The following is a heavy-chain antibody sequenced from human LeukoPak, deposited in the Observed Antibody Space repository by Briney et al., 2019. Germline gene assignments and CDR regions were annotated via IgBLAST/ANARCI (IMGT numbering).Heavy chain of an antibody. CDR2: IDKKDKGYATAT. CDR1: GFTFSGSA. V-gene: IGHV3-73*01. Sequence: GGSLRLSCAASGFTFSGSAIHWVRQSSGKGLEWVGQIDKKDKGYATATAYAASVKGRFTISRDDSINTAYLQMKSLKTEDTALYYCTRDSGTYIWFDPWGQGTLVTVSS. CDR3: TRDSGTYIWFDP. D-gene: IGHD1-26*01. J-gene: IGHJ5*02.